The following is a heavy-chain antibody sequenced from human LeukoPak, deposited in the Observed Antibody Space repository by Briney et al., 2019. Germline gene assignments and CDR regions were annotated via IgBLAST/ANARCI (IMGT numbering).Heavy chain of an antibody. Sequence: GGSLRLSCAASGFTFSSYWMHWVRQTPGKGLMWVARIKSDGTTIYADSVQGRFTISRDNAKNTVYLQMNSLRVDDTAIYYCTRAITYFYGSVAYDWFDSWGQGTRVTVSS. V-gene: IGHV3-74*01. CDR3: TRAITYFYGSVAYDWFDS. CDR1: GFTFSSYW. J-gene: IGHJ5*01. CDR2: IKSDGTT. D-gene: IGHD3-10*01.